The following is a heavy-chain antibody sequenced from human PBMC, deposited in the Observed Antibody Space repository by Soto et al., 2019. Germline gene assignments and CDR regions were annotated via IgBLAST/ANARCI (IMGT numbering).Heavy chain of an antibody. J-gene: IGHJ5*02. CDR1: GGTFSSYA. Sequence: VASVKVSCKASGGTFSSYAISWVRQAPGQGLEWMGGIIPIFGTANYAQKFQGRVTITADESTSTAYMELSSLRSEDTAVYYCARRPYYYDSSAYWFDPWGQGTLVTVSS. CDR3: ARRPYYYDSSAYWFDP. D-gene: IGHD3-22*01. V-gene: IGHV1-69*13. CDR2: IIPIFGTA.